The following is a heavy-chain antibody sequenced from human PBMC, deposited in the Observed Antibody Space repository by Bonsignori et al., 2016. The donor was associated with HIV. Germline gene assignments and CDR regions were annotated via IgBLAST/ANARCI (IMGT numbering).Heavy chain of an antibody. CDR2: IYYSGST. CDR3: ARAHITIFGVGPGGYFDL. D-gene: IGHD3-3*01. V-gene: IGHV4-59*01. Sequence: WIRQPPGKGLEWIGYIYYSGSTNYNPSLKSRVTISVDTSKNQFSLKLSSVTAADTAVYYCARAHITIFGVGPGGYFDLWGRGTLVTVSS. J-gene: IGHJ2*01.